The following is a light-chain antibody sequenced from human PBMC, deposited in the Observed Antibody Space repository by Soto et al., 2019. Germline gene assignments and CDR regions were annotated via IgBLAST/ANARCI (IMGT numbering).Light chain of an antibody. Sequence: DILMTQSPLSLPVTTGEPASISCRSSHSLLYSNGYNYLDWYLQKPGQSPQLLIYLGSNRASGVPDRFSGSVSGTDFTLKISRVEAEDVGLYYCMQALQAPLTFGQGTKVDIK. CDR1: HSLLYSNGYNY. CDR3: MQALQAPLT. V-gene: IGKV2-28*01. CDR2: LGS. J-gene: IGKJ1*01.